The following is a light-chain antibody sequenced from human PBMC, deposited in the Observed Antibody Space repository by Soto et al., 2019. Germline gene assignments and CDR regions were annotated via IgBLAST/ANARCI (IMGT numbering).Light chain of an antibody. CDR3: QQYNNWHPLT. V-gene: IGKV3D-15*01. CDR2: DAS. Sequence: EIVMTQSTGTLSVSPGESDTLSCRASQSVSINLAWYQQKPGQAPRLLIYDASTRATGIPARFSGSGSGTEFTLTISSLQSKDFAVYYCQQYNNWHPLTFGGGTKVDI. J-gene: IGKJ4*01. CDR1: QSVSIN.